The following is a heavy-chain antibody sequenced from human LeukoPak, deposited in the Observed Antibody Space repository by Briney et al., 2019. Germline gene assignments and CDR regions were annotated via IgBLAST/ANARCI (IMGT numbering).Heavy chain of an antibody. D-gene: IGHD1-7*01. V-gene: IGHV4-39*07. J-gene: IGHJ4*02. Sequence: PSETLSLTCTVSSGSFRTYYWGWIRQPPGKGLEWVGHMYYRGNTFYNPSLKSRVTISVDTSKNQFSLKLRSVTAADTAVYYCARLYGNYQNYFDYWGQGTLVTVSS. CDR1: SGSFRTYY. CDR2: MYYRGNT. CDR3: ARLYGNYQNYFDY.